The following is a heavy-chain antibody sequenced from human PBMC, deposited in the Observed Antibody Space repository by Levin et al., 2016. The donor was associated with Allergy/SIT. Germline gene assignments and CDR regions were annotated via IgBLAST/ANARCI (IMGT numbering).Heavy chain of an antibody. CDR3: TRRTGRGAD. V-gene: IGHV5-10-1*01. CDR2: IDPEDSYT. D-gene: IGHD3-10*01. CDR1: GYNFTTYW. Sequence: FGYNFTTYWISWVRQLPGKGLEWMGRIDPEDSYTHYSPSFRGHVTISVDKSMSTAYLQWDSLKASDSAMYFCTRRTGRGADWGQGTLVTVSS. J-gene: IGHJ4*02.